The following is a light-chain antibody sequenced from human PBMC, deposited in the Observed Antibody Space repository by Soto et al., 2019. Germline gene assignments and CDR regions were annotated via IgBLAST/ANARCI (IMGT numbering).Light chain of an antibody. CDR3: QQYNNWPWT. V-gene: IGKV3-15*01. CDR1: QSISIN. CDR2: GAS. Sequence: EIVMTQSPATLSVSPGERATLSCRASQSISINLAWYQQKPGQAPRLLIHGASTRATGFPARFSGSGSGTEFTLTISSLQSEDFAVYYCQQYNNWPWTFGQGTKVDIK. J-gene: IGKJ1*01.